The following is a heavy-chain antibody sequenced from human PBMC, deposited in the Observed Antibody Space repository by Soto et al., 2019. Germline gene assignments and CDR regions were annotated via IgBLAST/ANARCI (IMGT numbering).Heavy chain of an antibody. CDR1: GYTFTSYG. V-gene: IGHV1-18*01. Sequence: GASVKVSCKASGYTFTSYGISWVRQAPGQGPEWMGWISAYNGNTNYAQKLQGRVTMTTDTSTSTAYMELRSLRSDDTAVYYCATTQWVTKTGDYWGQGTLVTVSS. CDR2: ISAYNGNT. CDR3: ATTQWVTKTGDY. J-gene: IGHJ4*02. D-gene: IGHD4-17*01.